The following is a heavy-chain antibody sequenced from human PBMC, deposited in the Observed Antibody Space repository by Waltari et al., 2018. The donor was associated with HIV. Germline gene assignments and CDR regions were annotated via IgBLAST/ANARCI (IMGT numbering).Heavy chain of an antibody. V-gene: IGHV1-18*01. Sequence: QGHLVQSGAEEKMPGASVRVSCQTSGYIFTNYGVSWVRQAPGQGLEWLGWISGYNANTNYAQRLQGRVTLTTDTSTSTAYMELRSLRSDDTAVYYCARGLGGSYYYGVDVWGQGTTVTVS. CDR2: ISGYNANT. CDR3: ARGLGGSYYYGVDV. CDR1: GYIFTNYG. J-gene: IGHJ6*02.